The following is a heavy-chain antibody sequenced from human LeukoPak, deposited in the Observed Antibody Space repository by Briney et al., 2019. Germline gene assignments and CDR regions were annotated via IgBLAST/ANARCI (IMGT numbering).Heavy chain of an antibody. CDR3: ARGPYDYGGNSGDYYFDY. V-gene: IGHV4-59*08. CDR1: GGSISSYY. Sequence: PSETLSLTCTVSGGSISSYYWSWIRQPPGKGLEWIGYIYYSGSTNYNPSLKSRVTISVDTSKNQFSLKLSSVTAADTAVYYCARGPYDYGGNSGDYYFDYWGQGTLVTVSS. J-gene: IGHJ4*02. D-gene: IGHD4-23*01. CDR2: IYYSGST.